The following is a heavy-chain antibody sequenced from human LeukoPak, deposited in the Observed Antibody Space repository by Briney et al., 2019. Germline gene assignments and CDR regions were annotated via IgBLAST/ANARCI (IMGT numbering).Heavy chain of an antibody. CDR3: AREAGLAYYFDS. D-gene: IGHD3/OR15-3a*01. CDR2: INPNTGST. V-gene: IGHV1-2*02. CDR1: GYIFTGYF. J-gene: IGHJ4*02. Sequence: ASVKVSCKASGYIFTGYFVQWVRQAPGQRLEWMGWINPNTGSTKSAQKFQDRVTMTLDTSITTVYMELSRLRSDDTAVYYCAREAGLAYYFDSWGQGSLVTVSS.